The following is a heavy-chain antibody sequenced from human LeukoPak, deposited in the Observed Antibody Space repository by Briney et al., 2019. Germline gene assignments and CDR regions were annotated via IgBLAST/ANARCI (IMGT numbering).Heavy chain of an antibody. V-gene: IGHV3-21*04. J-gene: IGHJ3*02. CDR3: AALGTVGATTVAFDI. D-gene: IGHD1-26*01. Sequence: GGSLRLSCAASGFTFSSYSMNWVRQAPGKGLEWVSSISSSSSYIYYADSVKGRFTISRDNAKNSLYLQMNSLRSEDTAVYYCAALGTVGATTVAFDIWGQGTMVTVSS. CDR1: GFTFSSYS. CDR2: ISSSSSYI.